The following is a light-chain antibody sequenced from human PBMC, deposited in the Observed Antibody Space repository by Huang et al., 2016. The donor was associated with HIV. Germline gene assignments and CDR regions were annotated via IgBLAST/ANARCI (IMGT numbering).Light chain of an antibody. J-gene: IGKJ2*01. V-gene: IGKV1-39*01. CDR3: QQSYSTPYT. CDR1: QSISSY. Sequence: DIQMTQSPSSLSAAVGDRVTISCRATQSISSYLNWYQQRPGEAPNLLIYAASALQGGVPSRFSGSGSGTDFTLTISSLQPEDFATYYCQQSYSTPYTFGQGTKLEIK. CDR2: AAS.